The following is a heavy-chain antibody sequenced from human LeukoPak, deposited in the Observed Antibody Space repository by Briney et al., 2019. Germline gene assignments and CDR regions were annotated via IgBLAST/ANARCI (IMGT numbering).Heavy chain of an antibody. CDR2: IYPGDSDT. Sequence: GESLKISGKGSGYRFTSYWIGWVRQMPGKGLEWMGSIYPGDSDTRYSPSFQGQVTISADKSISTAYLQWSSLKASDTAMYYCARCPIDYYDSSGFLDYWGQGTLVTVSS. V-gene: IGHV5-51*01. CDR3: ARCPIDYYDSSGFLDY. D-gene: IGHD3-22*01. CDR1: GYRFTSYW. J-gene: IGHJ4*02.